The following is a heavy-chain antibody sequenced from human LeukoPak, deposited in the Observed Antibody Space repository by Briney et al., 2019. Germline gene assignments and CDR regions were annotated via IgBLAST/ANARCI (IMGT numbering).Heavy chain of an antibody. CDR1: GYTFSNYE. V-gene: IGHV3-48*03. J-gene: IGHJ4*02. Sequence: GGSLRLSCAGSGYTFSNYEMTWVRQAPGKGLEWVSYISTSGTTVYYADSVKGRFSISRDNAKNSLYLQMNSLRAEDTAVYYCARRGASASIWVYWGQGTLVTVSS. CDR2: ISTSGTTV. CDR3: ARRGASASIWVY. D-gene: IGHD3-16*01.